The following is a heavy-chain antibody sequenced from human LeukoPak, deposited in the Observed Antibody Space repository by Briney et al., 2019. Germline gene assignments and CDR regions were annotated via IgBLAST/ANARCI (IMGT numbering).Heavy chain of an antibody. CDR3: ALPYTKEWIQLWFDYFDY. J-gene: IGHJ4*02. CDR2: INPNSGGT. D-gene: IGHD5-18*01. CDR1: GYTFTGYY. Sequence: ASVKVSCKASGYTFTGYYKHWVRQAPGQGLEWMGRINPNSGGTNYAQKFQGRVTMTRDTSISTAYMELSRLRSDDTAVYYCALPYTKEWIQLWFDYFDYWGQGTPVTVSS. V-gene: IGHV1-2*06.